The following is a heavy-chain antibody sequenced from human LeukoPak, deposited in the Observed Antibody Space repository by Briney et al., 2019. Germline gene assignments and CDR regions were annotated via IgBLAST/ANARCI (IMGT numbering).Heavy chain of an antibody. J-gene: IGHJ4*02. CDR1: GDSVSSNSAA. V-gene: IGHV6-1*01. CDR2: TYYRSKWYN. D-gene: IGHD5-18*01. CDR3: ARRGYGYGPFDF. Sequence: SQTLSLTCALSGDSVSSNSAAWNWVRQSPSRGLEWLGRTYYRSKWYNDYAVSVKSRITINPDTSKNQFTLQLNSVTPDDTAVYYCARRGYGYGPFDFWGQGTLVTVSS.